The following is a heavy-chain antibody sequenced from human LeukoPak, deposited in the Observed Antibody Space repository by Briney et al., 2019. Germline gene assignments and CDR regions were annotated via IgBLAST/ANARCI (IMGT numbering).Heavy chain of an antibody. CDR3: ARGSRLGVVGRDAFDI. J-gene: IGHJ3*02. CDR2: ISISSNYI. CDR1: GFTFSRYS. D-gene: IGHD3-3*01. V-gene: IGHV3-21*01. Sequence: GGSLRLSCAASGFTFSRYSMNRVRQAPGKGLEWVSSISISSNYIYYADSVKGRFTISRDNAKNSLYLQVNSLRAEDTAVYHCARGSRLGVVGRDAFDIWGQGTMVTVSS.